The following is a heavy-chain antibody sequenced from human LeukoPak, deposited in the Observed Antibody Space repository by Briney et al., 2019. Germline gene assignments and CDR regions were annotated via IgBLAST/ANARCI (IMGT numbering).Heavy chain of an antibody. V-gene: IGHV3-23*01. D-gene: IGHD3-3*01. CDR2: ISGSGGST. J-gene: IGHJ4*02. CDR1: GFTSSSYA. CDR3: AYDFWSGYYRDFDY. Sequence: GGSLRLSCAASGFTSSSYAMSWVRQAPGKGLEWVSAISGSGGSTYYADSVKGRFTISRDNSKNTLYLQMNSLRAEDTAVYYCAYDFWSGYYRDFDYWGQGTLVTVSS.